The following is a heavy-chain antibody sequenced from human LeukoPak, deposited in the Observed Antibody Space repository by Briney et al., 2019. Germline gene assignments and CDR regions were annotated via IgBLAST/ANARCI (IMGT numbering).Heavy chain of an antibody. J-gene: IGHJ6*03. D-gene: IGHD4-17*01. CDR1: GYTFTGHY. Sequence: ASVKVSCKASGYTFTGHYMHWVRQAPGQGLEWMGCINPNSGVTKHAQKFQGRVILTRDTSISTAYMELSRLRSDDTAVYYCARSSTVTTYSTRYYYYMDVWGKGTTVTISS. V-gene: IGHV1-2*02. CDR3: ARSSTVTTYSTRYYYYMDV. CDR2: INPNSGVT.